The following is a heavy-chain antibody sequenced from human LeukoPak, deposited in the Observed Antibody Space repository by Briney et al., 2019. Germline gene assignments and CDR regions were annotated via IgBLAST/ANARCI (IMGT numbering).Heavy chain of an antibody. CDR1: GFSVSSNY. CDR3: ARGLAAAGLYFDY. D-gene: IGHD6-13*01. CDR2: VYTGGST. J-gene: IGHJ4*02. Sequence: GRSLRLSCAASGFSVSSNYMTWVRQAPGKGLEGVSVVYTGGSTYSADSVKGRFTISRDNSKNTLYLQMNSLRAEDTAVYYCARGLAAAGLYFDYWGQGTLVTVSS. V-gene: IGHV3-53*01.